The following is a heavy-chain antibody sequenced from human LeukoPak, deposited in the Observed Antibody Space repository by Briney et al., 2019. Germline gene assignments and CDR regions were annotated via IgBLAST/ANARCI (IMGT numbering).Heavy chain of an antibody. J-gene: IGHJ3*02. V-gene: IGHV3-66*01. CDR3: ARGDPITHAFDI. D-gene: IGHD3-10*01. CDR2: IYSGGST. CDR1: GFTVSSKY. Sequence: PGGSLRFSCAASGFTVSSKYMRWVRQAPGKGLEGVSVIYSGGSTYYADSVKGRFTISRDNSKNTLYLQMNIRTAEDTAVYYGARGDPITHAFDIWGQKTMVTVSS.